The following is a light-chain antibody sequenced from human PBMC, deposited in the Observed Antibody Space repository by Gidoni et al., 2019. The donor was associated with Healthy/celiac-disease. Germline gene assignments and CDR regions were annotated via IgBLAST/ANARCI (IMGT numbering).Light chain of an antibody. CDR3: QEYNSAPLT. J-gene: IGKJ4*01. CDR2: AAS. CDR1: QGISNY. Sequence: DTQMTKSPTSLSASVGDRVTITCRACQGISNYLAWYQQKPGKVPKLLIYAASTLQSGVPARFNGSGAGTDFTLTISCLQPGDVATYYCQEYNSAPLTFGGGTKVEIK. V-gene: IGKV1-27*01.